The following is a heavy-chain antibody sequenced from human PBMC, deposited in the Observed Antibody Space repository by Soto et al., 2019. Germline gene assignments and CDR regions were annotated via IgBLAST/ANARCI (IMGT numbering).Heavy chain of an antibody. J-gene: IGHJ6*02. CDR2: IYYSGST. CDR3: ARDRIAARPGPRMDV. V-gene: IGHV4-61*01. D-gene: IGHD6-6*01. CDR1: GGSVSSGSYY. Sequence: QVQLQESGPGLVKPSETLSLTCTVSGGSVSSGSYYWSWIRQPPGKGLEWIGYIYYSGSTNYNPSLKSRVTISVDTSKNQFSLKLSSVTAADTAVYYCARDRIAARPGPRMDVWGQGTTVTVS.